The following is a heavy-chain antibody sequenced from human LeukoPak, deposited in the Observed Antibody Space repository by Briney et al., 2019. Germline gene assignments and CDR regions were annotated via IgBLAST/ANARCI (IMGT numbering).Heavy chain of an antibody. Sequence: GGSLRLSCAASGFTFSSYWMHWVRQAPGKGLVWGSRIKTGGTSTSYADSVKGRFTISRGNAKSTLYLQMNSLRAEDTAVYYCARDLGYCSGTSCSGLDYWGQGTLVSVSS. V-gene: IGHV3-74*01. J-gene: IGHJ4*02. CDR2: IKTGGTST. CDR1: GFTFSSYW. CDR3: ARDLGYCSGTSCSGLDY. D-gene: IGHD2-2*01.